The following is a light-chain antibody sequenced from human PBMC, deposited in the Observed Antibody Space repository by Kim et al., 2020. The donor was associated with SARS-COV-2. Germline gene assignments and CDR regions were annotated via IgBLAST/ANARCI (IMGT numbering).Light chain of an antibody. J-gene: IGKJ1*01. V-gene: IGKV3-20*01. CDR3: QHFGNAVWT. CDR1: QSVSSSS. CDR2: GAS. Sequence: DIVLTQSPGTLSLSPGERATLSCRVSQSVSSSSLGWYQQKPDQAPRLLIYGASTRATGIPDRFSGSGSGTDFTFTITRLEPEDFAVYYCQHFGNAVWTFGQGTKVDIK.